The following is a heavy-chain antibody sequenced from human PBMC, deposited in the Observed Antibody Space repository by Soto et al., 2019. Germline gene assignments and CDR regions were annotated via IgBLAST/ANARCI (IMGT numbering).Heavy chain of an antibody. J-gene: IGHJ6*02. CDR3: ARYPDSSGDGENYYYYGMDV. D-gene: IGHD3-22*01. V-gene: IGHV4-31*03. CDR1: GGSISSGGYY. Sequence: QVQLQESGPGLVKPSQTLSLTCTVSGGSISSGGYYWSWIRQHPGKGLEWIGYIYYSGSTYYNPSLKSRVTISVDTSKSQFALKLSSVTAADTAVYYCARYPDSSGDGENYYYYGMDVWGQGTTVTVSS. CDR2: IYYSGST.